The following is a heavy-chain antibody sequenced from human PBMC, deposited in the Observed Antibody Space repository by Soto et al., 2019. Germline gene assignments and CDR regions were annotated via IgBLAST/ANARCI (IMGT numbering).Heavy chain of an antibody. CDR2: IKTSAGGGAT. CDR1: GFSFNEAW. V-gene: IGHV3-15*07. J-gene: IGHJ6*02. D-gene: IGHD2-15*01. CDR3: TTGPVEGI. Sequence: EVQLVESAGGLVKPGGSLRLSCVASGFSFNEAWMNWVRQAPGQGLEWVGRIKTSAGGGATNYAAPVQGRFTISRDDSKNTLYLHMNSLRTEDTAIYYCTTGPVEGIWGQGTTVIVSS.